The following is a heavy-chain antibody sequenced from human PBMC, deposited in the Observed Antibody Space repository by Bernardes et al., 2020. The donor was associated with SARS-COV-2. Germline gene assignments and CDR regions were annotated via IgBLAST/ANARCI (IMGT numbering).Heavy chain of an antibody. J-gene: IGHJ4*02. D-gene: IGHD1-26*01. CDR2: ILGDGSQR. Sequence: GGSLRLSCAATGFTSSTYWMSWVRQAPGKGLEWVSNILGDGSQRSPVDSVRGRFTVSRDNAKNLLYLQMDSLRAEDTAVYYCARIDEETGRDYWGQGTLVTVSS. CDR3: ARIDEETGRDY. V-gene: IGHV3-7*01. CDR1: GFTSSTYW.